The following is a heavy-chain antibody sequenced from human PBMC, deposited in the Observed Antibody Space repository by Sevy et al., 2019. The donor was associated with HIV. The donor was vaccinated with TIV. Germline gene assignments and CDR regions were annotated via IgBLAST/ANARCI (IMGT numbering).Heavy chain of an antibody. J-gene: IGHJ4*02. CDR2: ISSSSSYI. CDR3: ARDGGINSGSYLNFDY. CDR1: GFTFSSYS. Sequence: GPLRLSCAASGFTFSSYSMNWVRQAPGKGLEWVSSISSSSSYIYYADSVKGRFTISRDNAKNSLYLQMNSLRAEDTAVYYCARDGGINSGSYLNFDYWGQGTLVTVSS. D-gene: IGHD1-26*01. V-gene: IGHV3-21*01.